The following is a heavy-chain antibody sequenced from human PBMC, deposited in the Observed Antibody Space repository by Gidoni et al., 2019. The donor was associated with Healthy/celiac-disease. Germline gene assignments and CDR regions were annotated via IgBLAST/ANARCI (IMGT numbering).Heavy chain of an antibody. V-gene: IGHV1-69*01. J-gene: IGHJ3*02. CDR3: ARDPWYSSRYDAFDI. D-gene: IGHD6-13*01. Sequence: VQLAQSGAEVKKPGASVKVSCKDSGGNFRSYAISWVRQAPGQGLEWMGGIIPIFGTANYAQKCQGRVTITADESTITAYMELRSLGAEDTAVYYCARDPWYSSRYDAFDIWGQGTMVTVSS. CDR1: GGNFRSYA. CDR2: IIPIFGTA.